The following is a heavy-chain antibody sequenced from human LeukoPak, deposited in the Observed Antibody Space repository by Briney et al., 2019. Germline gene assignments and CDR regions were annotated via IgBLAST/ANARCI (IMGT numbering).Heavy chain of an antibody. J-gene: IGHJ4*02. CDR1: GFTVSSNY. V-gene: IGHV3-53*01. CDR2: IYSGGST. Sequence: GGSLRLSGAASGFTVSSNYMTWVRQAPGKGLEWVSVIYSGGSTYYADSVKGRFTISRDNSKNTLYLQMNRLRAEDTAVYYCASGGMGVFENWGQGTLVTVSS. CDR3: ASGGMGVFEN. D-gene: IGHD1-26*01.